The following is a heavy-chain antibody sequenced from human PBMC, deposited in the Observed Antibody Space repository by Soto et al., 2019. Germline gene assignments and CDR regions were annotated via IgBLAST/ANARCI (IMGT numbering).Heavy chain of an antibody. CDR3: ATWHEREHAFDV. D-gene: IGHD1-1*01. Sequence: DVQLVESGGGSIQPGESLRLSCAAFGLTISGKKYVAWVRQAPGKGLEWVSALYDVDSSFYADSVTGRFTTSSDSSKTTVYLQMNDLRPDDTAVYYCATWHEREHAFDVWGQGTTVTISS. CDR2: LYDVDSS. CDR1: GLTISGKKY. V-gene: IGHV3-53*01. J-gene: IGHJ3*01.